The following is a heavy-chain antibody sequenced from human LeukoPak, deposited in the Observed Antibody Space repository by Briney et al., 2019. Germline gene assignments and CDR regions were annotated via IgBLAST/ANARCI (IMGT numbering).Heavy chain of an antibody. CDR3: TTGGGVDDYGSLH. J-gene: IGHJ1*01. V-gene: IGHV3-15*07. CDR1: GFTFSNAW. D-gene: IGHD3-16*01. CDR2: IKSKSDGVTT. Sequence: PGGSLRLSCVASGFTFSNAWKHWVPQATGKGLEWVRRIKSKSDGVTTDYAAPVKGKFSISRDDSKNTLYLQMNSLKSEDTAVYYCTTGGGVDDYGSLHWGQGTLVTVSS.